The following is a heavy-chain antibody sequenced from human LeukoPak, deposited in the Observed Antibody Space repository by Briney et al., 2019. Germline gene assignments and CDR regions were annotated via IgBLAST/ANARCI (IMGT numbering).Heavy chain of an antibody. V-gene: IGHV3-33*06. CDR2: IWYDGSNK. Sequence: GGSLRLSCAASGFTFSSYGMHWVRQAPGKGLEWVAVIWYDGSNKYYADSVKGRFTISRDNSKNTLYLQMNSLRAEDTAVYYCAKTWEYYYDSGLDYWGQGTLVTVSS. J-gene: IGHJ4*02. D-gene: IGHD3-22*01. CDR3: AKTWEYYYDSGLDY. CDR1: GFTFSSYG.